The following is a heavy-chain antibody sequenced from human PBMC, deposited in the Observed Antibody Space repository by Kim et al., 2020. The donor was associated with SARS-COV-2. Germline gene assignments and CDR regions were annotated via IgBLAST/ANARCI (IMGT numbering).Heavy chain of an antibody. CDR3: VKERVESGWPLDY. J-gene: IGHJ4*02. D-gene: IGHD6-19*01. V-gene: IGHV3-48*03. Sequence: GGSLRLSCAASGFTFRSYEMNWVRQAPGKGLEWVSYISESGSTTHYADSVKGRFTISRDNAKSSLYLQMKSLRVEDTAVYYCVKERVESGWPLDYWGQGTLVTVSS. CDR1: GFTFRSYE. CDR2: ISESGSTT.